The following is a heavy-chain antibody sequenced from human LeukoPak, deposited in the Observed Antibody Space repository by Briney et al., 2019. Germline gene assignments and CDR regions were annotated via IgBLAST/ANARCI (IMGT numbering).Heavy chain of an antibody. J-gene: IGHJ5*02. D-gene: IGHD6-13*01. Sequence: AASVKVSCKASGGTFSSYAISWVRQAPGQGLKWMGGIIPIFGTANYAQKFQGRVTITADESTSTAYMELSSLRSEDTAVYYCARDSPEGRAAAPIPNWFDPWGQGTLVTVSS. V-gene: IGHV1-69*13. CDR2: IIPIFGTA. CDR3: ARDSPEGRAAAPIPNWFDP. CDR1: GGTFSSYA.